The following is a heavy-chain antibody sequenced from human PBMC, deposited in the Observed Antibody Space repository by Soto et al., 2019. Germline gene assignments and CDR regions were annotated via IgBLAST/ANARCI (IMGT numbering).Heavy chain of an antibody. CDR3: TRDASRDSSARGWFDP. CDR2: ISSNSAYI. D-gene: IGHD6-13*01. Sequence: GGSLRLSCAASGFTLRSFTMNWVRQAPGKGLEWVSTISSNSAYIYYTDALRGRFTISRDNAKNSLHLQMNSLRAEDTAVYYCTRDASRDSSARGWFDPWGPGTLVTVSS. CDR1: GFTLRSFT. V-gene: IGHV3-21*01. J-gene: IGHJ5*02.